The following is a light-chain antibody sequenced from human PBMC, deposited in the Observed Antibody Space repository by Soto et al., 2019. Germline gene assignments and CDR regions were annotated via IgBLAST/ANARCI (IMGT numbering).Light chain of an antibody. CDR3: QQTYSTPRT. J-gene: IGKJ1*01. CDR2: AAS. CDR1: RTIDTY. V-gene: IGKV1-39*01. Sequence: DIQMTQSPSSLSASVGDRVTIACRASRTIDTYLNWYQQKPGKAPKLLIYAASSLQSGVPSRFSGSGSGTDFTLTISSLQPEDFAVYYCQQTYSTPRTFGQGTKVEIK.